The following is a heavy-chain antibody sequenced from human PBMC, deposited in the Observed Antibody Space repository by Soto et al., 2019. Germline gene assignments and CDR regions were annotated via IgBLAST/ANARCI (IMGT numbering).Heavy chain of an antibody. V-gene: IGHV3-30*03. J-gene: IGHJ6*02. D-gene: IGHD4-4*01. Sequence: LRLSCAASGFTFTSYDMHWVRQAPGKGLEWMALILHDGSAEYYADSVKGRFTISRDNSRGTLYLQMNSLRAEDTAVYYCARSRDGYSFYFYYGMDGWGQGTTVTVSS. CDR1: GFTFTSYD. CDR2: ILHDGSAE. CDR3: ARSRDGYSFYFYYGMDG.